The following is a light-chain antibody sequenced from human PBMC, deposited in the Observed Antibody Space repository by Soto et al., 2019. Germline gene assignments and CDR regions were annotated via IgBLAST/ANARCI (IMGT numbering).Light chain of an antibody. CDR1: QSISTY. CDR2: DAS. V-gene: IGKV3-11*01. Sequence: EILLTQSPVTLSLSPGQRATLSCRASQSISTYLAWYQVKPGQAPRLLIYDASSRATGVPARFSGSGSGTDFSLTISSLEPEDVAVYYCQQRSQWSPMTFGQGTRLEMK. CDR3: QQRSQWSPMT. J-gene: IGKJ5*01.